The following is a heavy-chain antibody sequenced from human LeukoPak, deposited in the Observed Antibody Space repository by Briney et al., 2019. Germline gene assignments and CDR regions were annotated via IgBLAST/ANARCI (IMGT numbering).Heavy chain of an antibody. CDR1: GGSISSSSYY. V-gene: IGHV4-39*07. Sequence: SETLSLTCTVSGGSISSSSYYWGWIRQPPGKGLEWIGSIYYSGSTYYNPSLKSRVTISVDTSKNQFSLKLSSVTAADTAVYYCARRSAQRYYDILTGYYPSDYWGQGTLVTVSS. J-gene: IGHJ4*02. CDR3: ARRSAQRYYDILTGYYPSDY. CDR2: IYYSGST. D-gene: IGHD3-9*01.